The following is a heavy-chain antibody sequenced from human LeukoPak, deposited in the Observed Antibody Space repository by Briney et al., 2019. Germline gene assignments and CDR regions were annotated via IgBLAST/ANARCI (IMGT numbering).Heavy chain of an antibody. D-gene: IGHD1-14*01. Sequence: SETLSLTCGVSGGSISTSYWWSWVRQPPGKGLEWIGEIYHSGSTNYNPSLKSRVTISVDTPKNQFSLKLSSVTAADTAVYYCARAGGTYVDYWGQGTLVTVSS. V-gene: IGHV4-4*02. CDR2: IYHSGST. CDR3: ARAGGTYVDY. CDR1: GGSISTSYW. J-gene: IGHJ4*02.